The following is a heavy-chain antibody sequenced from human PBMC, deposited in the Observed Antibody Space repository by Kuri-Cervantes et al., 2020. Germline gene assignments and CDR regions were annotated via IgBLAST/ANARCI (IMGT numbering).Heavy chain of an antibody. CDR1: GYTFTGYY. J-gene: IGHJ4*02. Sequence: GGSLRLSCKASGYTFTGYYMHWVRQAPGQGLEWMGWINPNSGGTNYAQNFQGRVTMTRDTSISTAYMELTRLRSDDTAVYYCARDGTGVVRDQPSDFRGQGTLVTVSS. CDR3: ARDGTGVVRDQPSDF. CDR2: INPNSGGT. D-gene: IGHD1-1*01. V-gene: IGHV1-2*02.